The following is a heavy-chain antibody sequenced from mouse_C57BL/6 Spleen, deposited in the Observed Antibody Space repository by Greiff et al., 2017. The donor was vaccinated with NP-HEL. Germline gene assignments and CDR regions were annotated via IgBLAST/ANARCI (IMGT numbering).Heavy chain of an antibody. CDR3: ARRGSTTGGGYFDV. CDR2: IYPGGGYT. Sequence: QVQLKESGAELVRPGTSVKMSCKASGYTFTNYWIGWAKQRPGHGLEWIGDIYPGGGYTNYNEKFKGKATLTADKSSSTAYMQFSSLTSEDSAIYYCARRGSTTGGGYFDVWGTGTTVTVSS. D-gene: IGHD1-1*01. V-gene: IGHV1-63*01. J-gene: IGHJ1*03. CDR1: GYTFTNYW.